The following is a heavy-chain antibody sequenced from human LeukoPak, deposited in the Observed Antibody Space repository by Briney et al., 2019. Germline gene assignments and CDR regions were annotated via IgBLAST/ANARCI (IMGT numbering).Heavy chain of an antibody. CDR1: GGSISSGSYY. CDR2: IYTSGST. J-gene: IGHJ5*02. Sequence: SGTLSLTCTVSGGSISSGSYYWSWIRQPAGKGLEWIGRIYTSGSTNYNPSPKSRVTISVDTSKNQFSLKLSSVTAADTAVYYCARDGPALDPWGQGTLVTVSS. V-gene: IGHV4-61*02. CDR3: ARDGPALDP.